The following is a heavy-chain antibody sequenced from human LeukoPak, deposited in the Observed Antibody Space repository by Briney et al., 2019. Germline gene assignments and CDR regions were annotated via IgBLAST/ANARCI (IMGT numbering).Heavy chain of an antibody. V-gene: IGHV3-23*01. CDR1: GFTFSRHA. CDR3: AKSPYDFWTLFDY. CDR2: ISGSGGTT. Sequence: GGSLRLSCAASGFTFSRHAMGWVRQAPGKGLEWVSTISGSGGTTYYADSVKGRFTISRDNSKNTLYLQMNSLRAEDTAVYYCAKSPYDFWTLFDYWGQGTLVTVSS. J-gene: IGHJ4*02. D-gene: IGHD3-3*01.